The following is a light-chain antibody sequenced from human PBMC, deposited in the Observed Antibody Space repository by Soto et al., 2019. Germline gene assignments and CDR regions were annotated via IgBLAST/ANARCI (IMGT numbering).Light chain of an antibody. J-gene: IGKJ3*01. CDR2: DAS. CDR3: QQYNNSRIS. Sequence: EIMLTQSPATLSVSPGESATLSCRAGQSVRRDLAWYQQKPGQAPRLLFYDASSRATGPPARFSGSGSETEFTLTISSLQSEDLAVYYCQQYNNSRISFGPGTKVDLE. V-gene: IGKV3-15*01. CDR1: QSVRRD.